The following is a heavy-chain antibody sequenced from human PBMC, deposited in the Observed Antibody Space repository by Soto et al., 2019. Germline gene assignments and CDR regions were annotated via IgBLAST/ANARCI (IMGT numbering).Heavy chain of an antibody. CDR3: VRVVAIPGYPHN. J-gene: IGHJ4*02. CDR2: IVPIVDTS. D-gene: IGHD5-12*01. V-gene: IGHV1-69*12. Sequence: QVQLVQSGAEVRQPESSVKVSCKTSGGTFSSYAISWVRQAPGQGLEWMGGIVPIVDTSTNAQKFQGRVTITADESTSTVYMELSSLRSDDTAVYYCVRVVAIPGYPHNCGEGTLVTVSS. CDR1: GGTFSSYA.